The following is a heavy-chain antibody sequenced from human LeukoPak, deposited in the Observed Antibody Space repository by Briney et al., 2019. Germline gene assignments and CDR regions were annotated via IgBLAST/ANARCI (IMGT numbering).Heavy chain of an antibody. D-gene: IGHD2-2*02. CDR2: IRYDGSNK. J-gene: IGHJ6*03. Sequence: PGGSLRLSCAASGFTFSSYGMHWVRQAPGKGLEWLAFIRYDGSNKYYADSVKGRFTISRDNSKNTLYLQMNSLRAEDTAVYYCARADYPAAIPGNWNYHMDVWGKGTTVTVSS. V-gene: IGHV3-30*02. CDR3: ARADYPAAIPGNWNYHMDV. CDR1: GFTFSSYG.